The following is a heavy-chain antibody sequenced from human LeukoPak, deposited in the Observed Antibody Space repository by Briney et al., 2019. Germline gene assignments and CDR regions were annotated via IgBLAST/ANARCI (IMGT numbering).Heavy chain of an antibody. V-gene: IGHV3-23*01. Sequence: GGSLRLSCAASGFTFSSYAMSWVRQAPGKGLEWVSAISGSGGSTYYADSVKGRFTISRDNSKNTLYLQMNSLRAEDTAVYYCARDPYDSSGYIMYYFDYWGQGTLVTVSS. CDR1: GFTFSSYA. J-gene: IGHJ4*02. CDR2: ISGSGGST. CDR3: ARDPYDSSGYIMYYFDY. D-gene: IGHD3-22*01.